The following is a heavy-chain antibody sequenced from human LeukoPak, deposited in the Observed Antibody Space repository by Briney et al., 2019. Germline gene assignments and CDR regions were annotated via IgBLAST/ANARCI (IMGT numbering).Heavy chain of an antibody. CDR1: GYTYSSYT. V-gene: IGHV3-33*01. CDR2: IWYDGSNK. Sequence: GGSLRLSCAASGYTYSSYTMLWVRQAPGKGLEWVAVIWYDGSNKYYADSVKGRFTISRDNSKNTLYLQMNSLRAEDTAVYYCARSGGSYAFDYWGQGTLVTVSS. CDR3: ARSGGSYAFDY. D-gene: IGHD1-26*01. J-gene: IGHJ4*02.